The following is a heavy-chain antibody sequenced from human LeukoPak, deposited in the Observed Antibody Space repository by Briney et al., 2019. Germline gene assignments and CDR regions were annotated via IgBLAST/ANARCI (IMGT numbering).Heavy chain of an antibody. CDR2: ISYDGSNK. CDR1: GFTFSSYG. CDR3: ARDRFKAAAGVFDY. J-gene: IGHJ4*02. V-gene: IGHV3-30*03. D-gene: IGHD6-13*01. Sequence: GGSLRLSCAASGFTFSSYGMHWVRQAPGKGLEWVAVISYDGSNKYYADSVKGRFTISRDNSKNTLYLQMNSLRAEDTAVYYCARDRFKAAAGVFDYWGQGTLVTVSS.